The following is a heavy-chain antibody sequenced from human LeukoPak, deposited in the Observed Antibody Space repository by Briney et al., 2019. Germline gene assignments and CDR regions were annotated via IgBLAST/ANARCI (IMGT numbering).Heavy chain of an antibody. CDR1: GYTFSSYE. Sequence: ASVKVSCKTSGYTFSSYEINWVRQATGRGLEWVGWMNPKTGKTASARNLQGRVTIPRDTSISTAYMDLSGLRSEDTAVYYCARIRPVTTGLKGYYFDYWGQGTLVTVSS. CDR2: MNPKTGKT. D-gene: IGHD1-1*01. J-gene: IGHJ4*02. V-gene: IGHV1-8*01. CDR3: ARIRPVTTGLKGYYFDY.